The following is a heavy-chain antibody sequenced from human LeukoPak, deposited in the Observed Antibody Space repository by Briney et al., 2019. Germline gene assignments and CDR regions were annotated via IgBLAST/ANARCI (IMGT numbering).Heavy chain of an antibody. D-gene: IGHD3-22*01. CDR2: INPNSGGT. Sequence: GASVRVSCKASGYTFTGYYMHWVRQAPGQGLEWMGWINPNSGGTNYAQKFQGRVTMTRDTSISTAYMELSRLRSDDTAVYYCARDLTGDDSSGYRHYYYGMDVWGQGTTVTVSS. V-gene: IGHV1-2*02. J-gene: IGHJ6*02. CDR3: ARDLTGDDSSGYRHYYYGMDV. CDR1: GYTFTGYY.